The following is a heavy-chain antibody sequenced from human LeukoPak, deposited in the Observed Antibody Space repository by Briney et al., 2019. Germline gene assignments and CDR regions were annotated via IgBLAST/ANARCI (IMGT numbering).Heavy chain of an antibody. V-gene: IGHV4-34*01. CDR2: INHSGST. J-gene: IGHJ3*02. CDR1: GGSFSGYY. D-gene: IGHD3-10*01. CDR3: ARPRSYGDDAFDI. Sequence: SETLSLTCAVYGGSFSGYYWSWIRQPPGKGLEWIGEINHSGSTNYNPSLKSRVTISVDTSKNQFSLKLSSVTAADTAMYYCARPRSYGDDAFDIWGQGTMVTVSS.